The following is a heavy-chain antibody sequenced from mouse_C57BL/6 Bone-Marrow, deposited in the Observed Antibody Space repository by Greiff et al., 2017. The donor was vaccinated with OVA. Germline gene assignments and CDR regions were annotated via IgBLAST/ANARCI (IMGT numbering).Heavy chain of an antibody. D-gene: IGHD4-1*01. CDR2: INPSDSDT. Sequence: QVQLQQPGAELVRPGSSVKLSCKASGYTFTSYWMHWVKQRPIQGLEWIGNINPSDSDTHYNQKFKDKATLTVDKSSSTAYMQLSSLTSEDSAVYYCSTGTWWAWFDYWGQGTLVTASA. CDR1: GYTFTSYW. V-gene: IGHV1-52*01. J-gene: IGHJ3*01. CDR3: STGTWWAWFDY.